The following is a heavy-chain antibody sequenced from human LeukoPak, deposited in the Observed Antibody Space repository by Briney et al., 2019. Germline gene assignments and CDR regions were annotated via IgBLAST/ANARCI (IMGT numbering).Heavy chain of an antibody. CDR2: IYYSGST. CDR3: ARSYRSLKYYDSSGYYHP. J-gene: IGHJ5*02. V-gene: IGHV4-59*01. CDR1: GGSISSYY. Sequence: SETLSLTCTVSGGSISSYYWSWIRQPPGKGLEWIGYIYYSGSTNYNPSLKSRVTMSVDTSKNQFSLKLSSVTAADTAVYYCARSYRSLKYYDSSGYYHPWGQGTLVTVSS. D-gene: IGHD3-22*01.